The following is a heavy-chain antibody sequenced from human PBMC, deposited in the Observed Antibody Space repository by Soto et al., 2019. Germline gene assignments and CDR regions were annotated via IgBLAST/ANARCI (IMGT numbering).Heavy chain of an antibody. J-gene: IGHJ4*02. D-gene: IGHD3-9*01. CDR2: INPNSGGT. V-gene: IGHV1-2*02. CDR3: ARVRFDWLDSPGDY. Sequence: ASVKVSCKASGYTFTGYHMHWVRQAPGQGLEWMGWINPNSGGTNYAQKFQGRVTMTRDTSISTAYMELSRLRSDDTAVYYCARVRFDWLDSPGDYWGQGTLVTVSS. CDR1: GYTFTGYH.